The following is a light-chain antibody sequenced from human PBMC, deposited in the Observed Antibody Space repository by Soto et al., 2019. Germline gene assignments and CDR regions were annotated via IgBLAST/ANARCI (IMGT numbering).Light chain of an antibody. CDR3: SSYTSSSTLDV. J-gene: IGLJ1*01. CDR1: SSDVGGYNY. Sequence: QSVLTQPASVSGSPGQSITISCTGTSSDVGGYNYVSWYQQHPDKAPKLMIYDVSNRPSGVSNRFSGSKSGNTASLTISGLQAEDEADYYCSSYTSSSTLDVFGNGTKVTVL. V-gene: IGLV2-14*01. CDR2: DVS.